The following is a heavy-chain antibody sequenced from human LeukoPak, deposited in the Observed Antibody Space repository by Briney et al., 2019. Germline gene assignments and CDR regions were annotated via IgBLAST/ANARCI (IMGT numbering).Heavy chain of an antibody. V-gene: IGHV3-74*01. J-gene: IGHJ4*02. CDR3: VRGKDGYNF. Sequence: GGSLRLSCAASGFTFNTYIMHWVRQAPGKGLVWVSRIDTDGKTTTYADSVKGRFTISRDNAKNMLYLQMNSLRVEDTAVYYCVRGKDGYNFWGQGTLVSVSS. CDR1: GFTFNTYI. CDR2: IDTDGKTT. D-gene: IGHD5-24*01.